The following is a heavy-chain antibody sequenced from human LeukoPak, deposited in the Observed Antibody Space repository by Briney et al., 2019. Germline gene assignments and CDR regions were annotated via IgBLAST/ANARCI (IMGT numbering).Heavy chain of an antibody. Sequence: PSETLSLTCTVSGGSISSSSYYWGWIRQPPGKGLEWIGSIYYSGSTYYNPSLKSRVTISVDTSKNQFSLKLSSVTAADTAVYYCARPARPFRWVYDYWGQGTLVTVSS. J-gene: IGHJ4*02. CDR2: IYYSGST. CDR3: ARPARPFRWVYDY. CDR1: GGSISSSSYY. V-gene: IGHV4-39*01. D-gene: IGHD6-13*01.